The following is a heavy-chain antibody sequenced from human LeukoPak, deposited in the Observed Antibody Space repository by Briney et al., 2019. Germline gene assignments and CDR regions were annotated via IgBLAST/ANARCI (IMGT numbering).Heavy chain of an antibody. CDR1: GFTFSSYA. Sequence: GGSLRLSCTASGFTFSSYAMNWVRQAPGKGLEWVSGIGAGGTFTYYADSVKGRFTISRDNSKNTLYLQMSSLRVEDTAVYYCASLTPYKRNDWGSNIWGQGTGVTVSS. CDR3: ASLTPYKRNDWGSNI. CDR2: IGAGGTFT. D-gene: IGHD1-1*01. V-gene: IGHV3-23*01. J-gene: IGHJ3*02.